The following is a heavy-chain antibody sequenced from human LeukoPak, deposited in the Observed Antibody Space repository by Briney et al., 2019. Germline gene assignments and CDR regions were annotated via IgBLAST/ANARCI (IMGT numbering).Heavy chain of an antibody. Sequence: GESLQISCKGSGYSFTGYWIGWVRQMPGKGLEWMGIIYPGDSDTRYSPSFQGQVTISADKSISTAYLRWSSLKASDTAMYYCARHLGESAFDAFDIWGQGTMVTVSS. CDR1: GYSFTGYW. V-gene: IGHV5-51*01. J-gene: IGHJ3*02. D-gene: IGHD3-16*01. CDR3: ARHLGESAFDAFDI. CDR2: IYPGDSDT.